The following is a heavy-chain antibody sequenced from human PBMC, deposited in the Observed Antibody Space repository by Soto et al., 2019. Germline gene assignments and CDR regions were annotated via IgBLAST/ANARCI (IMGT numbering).Heavy chain of an antibody. CDR2: IWYDGSNK. J-gene: IGHJ6*03. CDR1: GFTFSSYG. D-gene: IGHD6-6*01. V-gene: IGHV3-33*01. Sequence: PGGSLRLSCAASGFTFSSYGMHWVRQAPGKGLEWVAVIWYDGSNKYYADSVKGRFTISRDNSKNTLYLQMNSLRAEDTAVYYCARGDSSAARLIYYYYMDVWGKGTTVTVSS. CDR3: ARGDSSAARLIYYYYMDV.